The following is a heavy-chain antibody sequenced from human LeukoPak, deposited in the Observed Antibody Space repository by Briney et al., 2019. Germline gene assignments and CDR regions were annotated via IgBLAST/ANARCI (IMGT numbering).Heavy chain of an antibody. CDR1: GGSISSGDYY. CDR3: AREEVTKSYYYYYMDV. CDR2: IYYSGST. D-gene: IGHD2-8*01. V-gene: IGHV4-30-4*01. J-gene: IGHJ6*03. Sequence: SETLSLTCTVSGGSISSGDYYWSWIRQPPGKGLEWIGYIYYSGSTYYNPSLKSRVTISVDTSKNQFSLKLSSVTAADTAVYYCAREEVTKSYYYYYMDVWGKGTTVTVSS.